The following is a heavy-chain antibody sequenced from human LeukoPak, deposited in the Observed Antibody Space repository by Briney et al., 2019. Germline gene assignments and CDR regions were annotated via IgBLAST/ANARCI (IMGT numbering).Heavy chain of an antibody. CDR2: IIPIFGTA. D-gene: IGHD3-10*01. V-gene: IGHV1-69*01. Sequence: ASVKVSCKAPGGTFSSYAISWVRQAPGQGLEWMGGIIPIFGTANYAQKFQGRVTITADESTSTAYMELSSLRSEDTAVYYCARGLTYYYGSGSYIVDAFDIWGQGTTVTVSS. J-gene: IGHJ3*02. CDR1: GGTFSSYA. CDR3: ARGLTYYYGSGSYIVDAFDI.